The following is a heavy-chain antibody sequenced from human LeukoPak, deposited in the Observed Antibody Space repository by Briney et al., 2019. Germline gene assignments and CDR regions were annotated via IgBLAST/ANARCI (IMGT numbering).Heavy chain of an antibody. Sequence: GGSLRLSCAASGFTFSNYAMHWVRQAPGKGLEWVAVIPYDGSNKYYADSVKGRFTISRDNSKNTLYLQMNSLRSEDTALYYCAKAGYSTSWCRFDVWGQGTMVTVSS. V-gene: IGHV3-30*02. CDR2: IPYDGSNK. J-gene: IGHJ3*01. CDR1: GFTFSNYA. D-gene: IGHD6-13*01. CDR3: AKAGYSTSWCRFDV.